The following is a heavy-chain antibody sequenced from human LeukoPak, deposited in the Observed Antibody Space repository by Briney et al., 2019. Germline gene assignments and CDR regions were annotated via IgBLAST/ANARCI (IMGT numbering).Heavy chain of an antibody. Sequence: GGSLRLSCAASGFTFSSYAMSWVRQAPGKGLEWVASISSGSGYIYYADSVKGRFTISRNNAKNSLYLQMNSLRAEDTAVFYCARIAVAGTVDDYWGQGTLVTVSS. J-gene: IGHJ4*02. CDR1: GFTFSSYA. CDR3: ARIAVAGTVDDY. CDR2: ISSGSGYI. D-gene: IGHD6-19*01. V-gene: IGHV3-21*01.